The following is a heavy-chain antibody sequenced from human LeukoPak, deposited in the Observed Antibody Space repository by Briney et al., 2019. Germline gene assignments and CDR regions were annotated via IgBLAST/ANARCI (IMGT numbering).Heavy chain of an antibody. J-gene: IGHJ3*02. D-gene: IGHD6-19*01. CDR2: ISGSGGST. CDR3: AKGTAVAGMGDAFDI. CDR1: GFTFSSYA. Sequence: PGGSLRLSCAASGFTFSSYAMSWVRQAPGKGLEWVSAISGSGGSTYYADSVKGRFTISRDSSKNTLYLQMNSLRAEDTAVYYCAKGTAVAGMGDAFDIWGQGTMVTVSS. V-gene: IGHV3-23*01.